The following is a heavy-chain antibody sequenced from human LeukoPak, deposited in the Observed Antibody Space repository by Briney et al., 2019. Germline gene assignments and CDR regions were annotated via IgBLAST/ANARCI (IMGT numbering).Heavy chain of an antibody. D-gene: IGHD2-15*01. CDR3: ARGWNTTPRSGFDI. Sequence: GGSLRLSCAASEFTISRYWMHWVRQAPGKGLVWVSNINNDGSITTYADSVKGRFTISRDNVKNTLFLQMNRLGAEDTALYYCARGWNTTPRSGFDIWGLGTMVTVSS. V-gene: IGHV3-74*01. CDR1: EFTISRYW. CDR2: INNDGSIT. J-gene: IGHJ3*02.